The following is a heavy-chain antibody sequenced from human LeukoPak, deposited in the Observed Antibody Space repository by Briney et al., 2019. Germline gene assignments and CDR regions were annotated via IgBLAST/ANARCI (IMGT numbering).Heavy chain of an antibody. V-gene: IGHV3-30*18. CDR3: AKSGCSSTSRYVNY. CDR1: GFTFSEYG. Sequence: GRSLRLSCAASGFTFSEYGMHWVRQAPGKGLEWVAVMSHDGSSKYYADSVKGRFTISRDNSKNTLYLQMNSLRAEDTAVYNCAKSGCSSTSRYVNYWGQGTLVIVSS. CDR2: MSHDGSSK. D-gene: IGHD2-2*01. J-gene: IGHJ4*02.